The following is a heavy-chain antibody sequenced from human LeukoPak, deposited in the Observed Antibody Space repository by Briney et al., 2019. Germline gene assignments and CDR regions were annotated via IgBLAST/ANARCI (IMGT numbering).Heavy chain of an antibody. D-gene: IGHD1-7*01. V-gene: IGHV4-4*07. J-gene: IGHJ4*02. CDR3: AAYNWNYGYFDY. CDR2: IYTSGST. Sequence: SETLSLTCTVSGGSISSYYWSWIRQPAGKGLEWIGRIYTSGSTNYNPSLKSRVTMSVDTSKNQFSLKLSSVTAADTAVYYCAAYNWNYGYFDYWGQGTLVTVSS. CDR1: GGSISSYY.